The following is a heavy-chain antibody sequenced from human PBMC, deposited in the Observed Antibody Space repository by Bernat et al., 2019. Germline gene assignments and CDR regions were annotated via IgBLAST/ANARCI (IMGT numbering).Heavy chain of an antibody. V-gene: IGHV4-61*05. CDR3: ARWDTGAVGPYFAY. J-gene: IGHJ4*02. Sequence: QLQLQESGPGLVKPSETLSLTCTVSGGSISSSSYYWGWIRQPPGKGLEWIGYIHYSGSTSYNPSLKSRVTISVDTSKNQFSLKLTSVTAADTAVFYCARWDTGAVGPYFAYWGQGTLVTVSS. CDR1: GGSISSSSYY. CDR2: IHYSGST. D-gene: IGHD1-26*01.